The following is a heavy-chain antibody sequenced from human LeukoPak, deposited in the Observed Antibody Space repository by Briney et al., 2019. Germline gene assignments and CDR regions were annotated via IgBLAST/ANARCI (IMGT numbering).Heavy chain of an antibody. CDR1: GFTFSSYA. D-gene: IGHD3-22*01. J-gene: IGHJ3*02. Sequence: PGGSLRLSCAASGFTFSSYAMSWVRQAPGKGLEWVSAISGSGGSTYYADSVKGRFTISRDNSKNTLYLQMNSLRAEDTAVYYCAKGTDSSGYIPIDAFDIWGQGTMVTVSS. CDR3: AKGTDSSGYIPIDAFDI. V-gene: IGHV3-23*01. CDR2: ISGSGGST.